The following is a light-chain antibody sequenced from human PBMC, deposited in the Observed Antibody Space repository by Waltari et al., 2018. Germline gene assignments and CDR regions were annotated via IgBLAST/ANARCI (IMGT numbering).Light chain of an antibody. CDR3: TSYTSTNTVV. Sequence: QSALTQPASVSGSPGQSITISCTGTSSDVGGYNLVSWYQQHPGKAPKLMIYDVTKWPSGVSNRFSGSKSGNTASLTISGLQAEDEADYYCTSYTSTNTVVFGGGTKVTVL. J-gene: IGLJ2*01. CDR2: DVT. CDR1: SSDVGGYNL. V-gene: IGLV2-14*01.